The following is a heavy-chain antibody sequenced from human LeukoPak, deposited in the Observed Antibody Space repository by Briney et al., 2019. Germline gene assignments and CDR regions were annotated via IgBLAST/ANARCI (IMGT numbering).Heavy chain of an antibody. Sequence: PSETLSLTCAVYGGSFSGYYWSWIRQPPGKGLEWIGEINHSGSTNYNPSLKSRVTISVDTSTNQFSLKLSSVTAADTAVYYCARGRGITIFGVVIADWFDPWGQGTLVTVSS. V-gene: IGHV4-34*01. J-gene: IGHJ5*02. CDR2: INHSGST. D-gene: IGHD3-3*01. CDR3: ARGRGITIFGVVIADWFDP. CDR1: GGSFSGYY.